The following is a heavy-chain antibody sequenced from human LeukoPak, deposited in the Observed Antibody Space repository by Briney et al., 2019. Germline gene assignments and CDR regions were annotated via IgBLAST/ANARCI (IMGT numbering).Heavy chain of an antibody. CDR2: IYYSGTT. V-gene: IGHV4-39*07. D-gene: IGHD5-24*01. CDR3: ARVVRRWLQLDAFDI. CDR1: RGSTSSSSYY. J-gene: IGHJ3*02. Sequence: SETLSLTCTVSRGSTSSSSYYWGWIRQPPGRGLEWIGTIYYSGTTYYNPSLRSRVTISVDTSKNQFSLKLSSVTAADTAVYYCARVVRRWLQLDAFDIWGQGTMVTVSS.